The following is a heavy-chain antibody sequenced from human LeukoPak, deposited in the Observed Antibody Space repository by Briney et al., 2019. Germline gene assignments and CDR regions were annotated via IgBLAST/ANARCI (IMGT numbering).Heavy chain of an antibody. CDR1: GYTFTRYG. CDR2: ISAYNGNT. D-gene: IGHD2-2*01. V-gene: IGHV1-18*01. J-gene: IGHJ6*03. Sequence: ASVKVSCKASGYTFTRYGISWVRQAPGQGLEWMGWISAYNGNTNYAQKLQGRVTMTTDTSTSTAYMELRSLRSDDTALYYCARVGEPYCSSTSCYYYYNMDVWGKGTTVTVSS. CDR3: ARVGEPYCSSTSCYYYYNMDV.